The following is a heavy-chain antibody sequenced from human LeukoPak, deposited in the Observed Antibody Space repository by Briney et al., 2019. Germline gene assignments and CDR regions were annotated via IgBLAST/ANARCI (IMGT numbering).Heavy chain of an antibody. CDR2: IKQDGSEK. D-gene: IGHD6-19*01. CDR3: ARDRGYSSGWGLDAFDI. CDR1: GFTLSSYW. Sequence: GGSLRLSCAASGFTLSSYWMSWVRQAPGKGLEVVANIKQDGSEKYYVDSVKGRFTISRDNAKNSLYLQMNSLRAEDTAVYYCARDRGYSSGWGLDAFDIWGQGTMVTVSS. J-gene: IGHJ3*02. V-gene: IGHV3-7*03.